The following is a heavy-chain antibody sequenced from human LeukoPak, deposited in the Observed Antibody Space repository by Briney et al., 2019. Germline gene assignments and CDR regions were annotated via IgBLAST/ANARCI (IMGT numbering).Heavy chain of an antibody. D-gene: IGHD6-13*01. CDR3: ARGVAAAGTNGGELDY. Sequence: SEALSLTCSVSGGSISSNYWSWIRQPPGKGLEWIGYIHYSGSSNHNPSLKSRVTISLNTSKNQFSLKLSSVTAADTAVYYCARGVAAAGTNGGELDYWGQGTLVTVSS. V-gene: IGHV4-59*12. CDR2: IHYSGSS. CDR1: GGSISSNY. J-gene: IGHJ4*02.